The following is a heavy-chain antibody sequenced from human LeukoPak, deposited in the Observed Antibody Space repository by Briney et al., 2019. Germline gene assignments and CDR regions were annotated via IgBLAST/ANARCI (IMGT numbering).Heavy chain of an antibody. CDR3: ARVSRSGAFDI. J-gene: IGHJ3*02. V-gene: IGHV3-21*01. Sequence: GRSLRLSCAASGFTFSSYSMNWVRQAPGKGLEWVSSISSSYIYYADSVKGRFTISRDNAKNSLYLQMNSLRAEDTAVYYCARVSRSGAFDIWGQGTMVTVSS. CDR1: GFTFSSYS. CDR2: ISSSYI.